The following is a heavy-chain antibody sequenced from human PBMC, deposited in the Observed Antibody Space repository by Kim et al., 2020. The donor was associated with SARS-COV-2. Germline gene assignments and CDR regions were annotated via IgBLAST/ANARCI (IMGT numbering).Heavy chain of an antibody. CDR2: ISSRTYGGFT. V-gene: IGHV3-49*04. J-gene: IGHJ4*02. CDR3: TREYMFYSDI. D-gene: IGHD3-22*01. CDR1: AFDVSYHA. Sequence: GGSLRLSCTSSAFDVSYHALNWVRQAPGKGLEWLSFISSRTYGGFTQHAASVKGRFTISRDDSQSIVYLHMNNLRTEDTAVYYCTREYMFYSDIWGQGTLVTVSS.